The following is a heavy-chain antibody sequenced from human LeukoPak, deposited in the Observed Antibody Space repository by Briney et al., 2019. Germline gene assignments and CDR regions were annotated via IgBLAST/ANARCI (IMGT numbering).Heavy chain of an antibody. D-gene: IGHD3-3*01. CDR2: INSDGTIA. CDR3: LPAFWSAYYS. CDR1: GFTFSRYW. V-gene: IGHV3-74*01. J-gene: IGHJ5*02. Sequence: GGSLRLSCAASGFTFSRYWMHWVRQAPGKGLVWVSQINSDGTIANYADSVKGRFTISRDNAKNTLYLQMNSLGAEDTAVYYCLPAFWSAYYSWGEGTLVTVSS.